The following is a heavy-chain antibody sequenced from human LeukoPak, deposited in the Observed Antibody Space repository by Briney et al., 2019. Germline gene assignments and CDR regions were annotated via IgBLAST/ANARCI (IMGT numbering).Heavy chain of an antibody. Sequence: GGSLRLSCAASGFTFSSYGIHWVRQAPGKGLEWVAFIRYDGSNKYHADSVKGRFTISRDNSKNTVYLQMNSLRAEDTAVYYCARGRSSMANYYYDSSGYRAEYFQHWGQGTLVTVSS. J-gene: IGHJ1*01. D-gene: IGHD3-22*01. CDR1: GFTFSSYG. CDR2: IRYDGSNK. V-gene: IGHV3-30*02. CDR3: ARGRSSMANYYYDSSGYRAEYFQH.